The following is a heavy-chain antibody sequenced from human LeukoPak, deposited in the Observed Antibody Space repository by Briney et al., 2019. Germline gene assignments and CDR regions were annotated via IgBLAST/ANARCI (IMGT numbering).Heavy chain of an antibody. CDR3: ARGPYSYDSSGAFDI. CDR2: VYTSGST. J-gene: IGHJ3*02. D-gene: IGHD3-22*01. CDR1: GGSISSDNYS. Sequence: SETLSLTCTVSGGSISSDNYSWSWIRQPAGKGLEWIGRVYTSGSTNYNPSLKGRVTISVDTSKKQFSLKLSSVTAADTAVYFCARGPYSYDSSGAFDIWGQGTMVTVSS. V-gene: IGHV4-61*02.